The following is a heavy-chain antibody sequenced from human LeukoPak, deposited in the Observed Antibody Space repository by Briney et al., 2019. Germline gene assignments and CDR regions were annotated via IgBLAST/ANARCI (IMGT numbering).Heavy chain of an antibody. Sequence: ASVKVSCKASGGTFSSYAISWVRQAPGQGLEWMGWINPNSGGTNYAQKFQGRVTMTRDTSISTAYMELSRLRSDDTAVYYCARDWVSGIAVAGDIDYWGQGTLVTVSS. D-gene: IGHD6-19*01. V-gene: IGHV1-2*02. CDR1: GGTFSSYA. J-gene: IGHJ4*02. CDR2: INPNSGGT. CDR3: ARDWVSGIAVAGDIDY.